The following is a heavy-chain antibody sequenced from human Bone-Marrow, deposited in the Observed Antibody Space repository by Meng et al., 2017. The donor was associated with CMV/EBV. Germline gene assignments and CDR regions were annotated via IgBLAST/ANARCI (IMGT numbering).Heavy chain of an antibody. CDR2: IKKDGSEK. CDR1: GFTFSNYW. J-gene: IGHJ5*02. V-gene: IGHV3-7*01. Sequence: GESLKISCAASGFTFSNYWMSWVRQAPGKGLEWVANIKKDGSEKYYVDSVKGRFTISRDNAKNSLYMQMNSLRAEDTAVYYCAKDSFYYYGGNWFDPWGQGTLVTVSS. D-gene: IGHD3-22*01. CDR3: AKDSFYYYGGNWFDP.